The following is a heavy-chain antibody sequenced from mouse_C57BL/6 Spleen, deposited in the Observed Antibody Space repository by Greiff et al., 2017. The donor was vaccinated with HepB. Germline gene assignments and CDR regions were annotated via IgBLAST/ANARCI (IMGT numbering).Heavy chain of an antibody. CDR2: ISYSGST. D-gene: IGHD1-1*01. CDR3: ARSPYYGSSYGYFDV. V-gene: IGHV3-8*01. Sequence: EVQLQESGPGLAKPSQTLSLTCSVTGYSITSDYWNWIRKFPGNKLEYMGYISYSGSTYYNPSLKSRISITRDTSKNQYYLQLNSVTTEDTATYYYARSPYYGSSYGYFDVWGTGTTVTVSS. J-gene: IGHJ1*03. CDR1: GYSITSDY.